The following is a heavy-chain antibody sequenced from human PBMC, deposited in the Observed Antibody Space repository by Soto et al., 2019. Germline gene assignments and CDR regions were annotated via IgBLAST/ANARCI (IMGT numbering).Heavy chain of an antibody. CDR3: ARLVYDTRLNYMYFDF. D-gene: IGHD3-10*01. J-gene: IGHJ4*02. CDR2: IFHDGTA. V-gene: IGHV4-4*01. Sequence: TLSLTCAVSGVSISSGNWWTWVRQSPQRGLEYIGEIFHDGTANYYPSFERRVAISVDTSKHQFSLKLTSVTAADTAIYFCARLVYDTRLNYMYFDFWGQGTLVTVSS. CDR1: GVSISSGNW.